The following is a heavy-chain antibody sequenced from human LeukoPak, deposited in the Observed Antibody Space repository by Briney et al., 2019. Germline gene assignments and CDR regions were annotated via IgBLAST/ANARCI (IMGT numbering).Heavy chain of an antibody. D-gene: IGHD4-17*01. CDR2: IRYDGSNK. CDR1: GFTFSSYG. V-gene: IGHV3-30*02. Sequence: GGSLRLSCAASGFTFSSYGMHWVRQAPGKGLEWVAFIRYDGSNKYYADSVKGRFTISRDNSKNTLYLQMNSLRAEDTAVYYCAKDLTRAYGDFDYWGQGTLVTVSS. J-gene: IGHJ4*02. CDR3: AKDLTRAYGDFDY.